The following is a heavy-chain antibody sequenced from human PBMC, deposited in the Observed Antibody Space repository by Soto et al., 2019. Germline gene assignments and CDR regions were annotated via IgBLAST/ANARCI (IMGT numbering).Heavy chain of an antibody. J-gene: IGHJ4*02. CDR2: IIPFFGTA. CDR3: ARTAPMAAGDKYYYDF. CDR1: GGTFSTFG. Sequence: GASVKVSCKTSGGTFSTFGISLVRQAPGQGIEWTGGIIPFFGTAEYSQKFEDRITITADESTNTVYMDLRSLTSEDTAIYYCARTAPMAAGDKYYYDFWGQGALVTVSS. D-gene: IGHD3-16*01. V-gene: IGHV1-69*13.